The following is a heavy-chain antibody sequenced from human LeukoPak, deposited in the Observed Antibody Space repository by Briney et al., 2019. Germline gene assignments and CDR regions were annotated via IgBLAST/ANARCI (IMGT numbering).Heavy chain of an antibody. CDR2: INDSGRT. D-gene: IGHD3-22*01. CDR1: GASFSSYY. J-gene: IGHJ6*03. CDR3: ARARRLFGYYYYYMDV. Sequence: SETLSLTCGVYGASFSSYYWSWIRQAPGKGLEWVGEINDSGRTNYNPSLKSRVTISVDTSKHQFSLKLRSVTAADTAVYYCARARRLFGYYYYYMDVWGKGTTVTISS. V-gene: IGHV4-34*01.